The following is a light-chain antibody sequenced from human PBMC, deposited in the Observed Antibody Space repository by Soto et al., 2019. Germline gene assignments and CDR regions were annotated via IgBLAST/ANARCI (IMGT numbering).Light chain of an antibody. CDR1: SSDVGGYDY. V-gene: IGLV2-14*01. CDR2: EGS. Sequence: QSALTQPASVSGSPGQSITISCTGTSSDVGGYDYVSWYQRHPGKAPKLMIFEGSNRPSGVSYRSSGSKSGNTASLTISGLQAEDEADYFCSSYAVSTTYLFGTGTKVTVL. J-gene: IGLJ1*01. CDR3: SSYAVSTTYL.